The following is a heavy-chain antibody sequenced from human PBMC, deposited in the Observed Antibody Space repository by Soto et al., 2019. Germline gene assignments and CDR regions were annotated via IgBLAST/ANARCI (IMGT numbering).Heavy chain of an antibody. Sequence: GASVKVSCKACGGTFSSYAISWVRQAPGQGLEWMGGIIPIFGTANYAQKFQGRVTITADKSTSTAYMELSSLRSEDTAVYYCASDSSGYYPYYFDYWGQGTLVNVSS. CDR1: GGTFSSYA. J-gene: IGHJ4*02. CDR3: ASDSSGYYPYYFDY. D-gene: IGHD3-22*01. CDR2: IIPIFGTA. V-gene: IGHV1-69*06.